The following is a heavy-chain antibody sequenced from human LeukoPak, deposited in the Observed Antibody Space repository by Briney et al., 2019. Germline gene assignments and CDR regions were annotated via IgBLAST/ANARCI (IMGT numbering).Heavy chain of an antibody. CDR3: VTDRARLFWYFDV. J-gene: IGHJ2*01. CDR1: GSTLSDLS. D-gene: IGHD6-6*01. CDR2: SDPEDGET. Sequence: ASVKVSCKVSGSTLSDLSIHWVRQAPGEGLEYVGGSDPEDGETFHAQNFQGRITMTEDTSIDTAYMELSSLRSEDTAVYYCVTDRARLFWYFDVWGRGTLVTVSS. V-gene: IGHV1-24*01.